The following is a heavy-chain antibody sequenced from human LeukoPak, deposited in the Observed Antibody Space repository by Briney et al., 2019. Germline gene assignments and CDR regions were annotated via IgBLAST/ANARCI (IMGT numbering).Heavy chain of an antibody. D-gene: IGHD6-25*01. J-gene: IGHJ4*02. CDR2: INSDGSST. V-gene: IGHV3-74*01. Sequence: GGSLRLSCAASGFTFSSYWMHWVRQAPGKGLVWVSRINSDGSSTSYADSVKGRFTISRDNAKNTLYLQMNSLRAEDTAVYYCARLGSQGGVAALDYWGQGTLVTVTS. CDR3: ARLGSQGGVAALDY. CDR1: GFTFSSYW.